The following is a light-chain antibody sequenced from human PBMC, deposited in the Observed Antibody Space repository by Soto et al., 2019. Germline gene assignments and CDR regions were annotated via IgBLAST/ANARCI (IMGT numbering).Light chain of an antibody. CDR3: QKYNSSPLT. CDR2: GGS. CDR1: QSVSSK. Sequence: DIVMTQSPSTLSLSPGDSVTLSCRASQSVSSKLAWYHQKTGPAHKLLSYGGSPRSTGIPDMLSGSGSGTELILPIIRLQHDDDAAYYCQKYNSSPLTFGRGTKVDIK. V-gene: IGKV3-15*01. J-gene: IGKJ4*01.